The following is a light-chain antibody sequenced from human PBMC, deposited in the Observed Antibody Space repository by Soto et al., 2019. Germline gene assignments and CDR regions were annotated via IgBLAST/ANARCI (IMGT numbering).Light chain of an antibody. J-gene: IGKJ2*01. CDR2: GAS. CDR3: QSYNDWPFT. Sequence: EIVMTQSPATLSVSPGERVTLSCRASDSLSTYLAWYQQKPGQAPMLLIYGASTKATGIPARFSGSGSATDFTLTISSLQSEEFAVYYCQSYNDWPFTFGQGTKLEI. CDR1: DSLSTY. V-gene: IGKV3-15*01.